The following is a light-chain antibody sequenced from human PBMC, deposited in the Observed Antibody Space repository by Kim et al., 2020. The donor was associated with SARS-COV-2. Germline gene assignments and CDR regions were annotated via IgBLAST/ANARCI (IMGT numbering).Light chain of an antibody. J-gene: IGLJ3*02. CDR1: SGIHVDIYN. CDR3: AIWYSNTWV. V-gene: IGLV5-39*01. Sequence: FTCTFRSGIHVDIYNIFWYHQKPGSLPRYLLRYKSDSNKEQGSGVPSRFSGSKDASTNAGLLLISGLQSEDEADYYCAIWYSNTWVFGGGTQLTVL. CDR2: YKSDSNK.